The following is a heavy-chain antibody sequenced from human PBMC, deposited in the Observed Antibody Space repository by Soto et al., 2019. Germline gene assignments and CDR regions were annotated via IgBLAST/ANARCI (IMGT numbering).Heavy chain of an antibody. V-gene: IGHV1-46*01. D-gene: IGHD2-8*01. CDR3: ARGFCTTNTCLVGEF. CDR1: GYTFTSYY. Sequence: QVQLVQSGAEVKKPGASVKISCKSSGYTFTSYYMHWVRQAPGQGLEWMGMINPSGGRTNYAQRFQGRVTMTRATSTSTVYMDLSDLRSEDTAVYYCARGFCTTNTCLVGEFWGQGTLVTVSS. J-gene: IGHJ1*01. CDR2: INPSGGRT.